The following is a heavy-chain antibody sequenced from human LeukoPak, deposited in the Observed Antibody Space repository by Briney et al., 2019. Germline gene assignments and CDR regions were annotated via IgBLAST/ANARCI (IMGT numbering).Heavy chain of an antibody. D-gene: IGHD3-22*01. V-gene: IGHV1-8*03. J-gene: IGHJ1*01. CDR2: MNPNSGNT. Sequence: ASVKVSCKASGYTFTSYDINWVRQATGQGLEWMGWMNPNSGNTGYAQKFQGRVTITRNTSISTAYMELSSLRSEDTAVYYCARDRLSGYPYFQHWGQGTLVTVSS. CDR1: GYTFTSYD. CDR3: ARDRLSGYPYFQH.